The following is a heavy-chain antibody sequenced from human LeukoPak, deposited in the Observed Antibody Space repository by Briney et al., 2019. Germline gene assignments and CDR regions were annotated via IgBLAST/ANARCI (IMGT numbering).Heavy chain of an antibody. D-gene: IGHD5-24*01. CDR1: AGSISCNY. V-gene: IGHV4-59*01. CDR3: AREGDGYNRPLHD. J-gene: IGHJ4*02. CDR2: ISDRGTT. Sequence: SETLSLTCTVSAGSISCNYWSWIRQPPGKGLEWIGYISDRGTTRYNPSLKSRVTISVDTSKNQFSLKMTSVTTADTAIYYCAREGDGYNRPLHDWGQGTLVIVSS.